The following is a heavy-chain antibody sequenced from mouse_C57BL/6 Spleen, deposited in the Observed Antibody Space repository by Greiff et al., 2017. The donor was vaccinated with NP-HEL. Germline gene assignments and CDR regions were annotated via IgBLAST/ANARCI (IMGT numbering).Heavy chain of an antibody. D-gene: IGHD2-4*01. CDR3: AREGYDYVSFAY. J-gene: IGHJ3*01. Sequence: QVQLQQSGAELVKPGASVKISCKASGYAFSSYWMNWVKQRPGKGLEWIGQIYPGDGDTNYNGKFKGKATLTADKSSSTAYMQLSSLTSEDSAVYFCAREGYDYVSFAYWGQGTLVTVSA. CDR2: IYPGDGDT. V-gene: IGHV1-80*01. CDR1: GYAFSSYW.